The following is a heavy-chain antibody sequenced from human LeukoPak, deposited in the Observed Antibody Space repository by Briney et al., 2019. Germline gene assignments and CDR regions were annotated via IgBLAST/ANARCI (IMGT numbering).Heavy chain of an antibody. D-gene: IGHD6-19*01. V-gene: IGHV4-39*01. CDR1: GGSVSSSSYY. CDR2: IYYTGST. CDR3: ARRLDSYFQH. J-gene: IGHJ1*01. Sequence: SETLSLTCTVSGGSVSSSSYYWGWIRQPPGKGLEYIGTIYYTGSTYYNPSLKSRVTISVDTSKNQFSLRLSSVTAADTAVYYCARRLDSYFQHWGQGTLVTVSA.